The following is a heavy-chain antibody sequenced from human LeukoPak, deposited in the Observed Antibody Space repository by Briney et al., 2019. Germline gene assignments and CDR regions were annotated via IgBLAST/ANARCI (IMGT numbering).Heavy chain of an antibody. Sequence: AGGSLRLACAASGFTFSSYAMSWVRQAPGKGLEWVSAISGSGGSTYYADSVKGRFTISRDNSKNTLYLQVNSLRAEDTAVYYCARNKYYYDSSGYPDYWGQGTLVTVSS. V-gene: IGHV3-23*01. CDR2: ISGSGGST. J-gene: IGHJ4*02. CDR1: GFTFSSYA. CDR3: ARNKYYYDSSGYPDY. D-gene: IGHD3-22*01.